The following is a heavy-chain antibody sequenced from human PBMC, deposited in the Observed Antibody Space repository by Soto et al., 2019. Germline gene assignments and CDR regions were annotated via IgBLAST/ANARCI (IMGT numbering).Heavy chain of an antibody. Sequence: QLQLQESGPGLVKPSETLSLTCTVSGGSISSSSFYWGWIRQPPGKGLEWMGHIFHTGATYYNPHLKSRLRMSLDTSKNQSSLNLSSVAATDTAVYYCARRRIVPTTNFDYWGQATLVTVSS. CDR3: ARRRIVPTTNFDY. CDR1: GGSISSSSFY. D-gene: IGHD1-26*01. J-gene: IGHJ4*02. CDR2: IFHTGAT. V-gene: IGHV4-39*01.